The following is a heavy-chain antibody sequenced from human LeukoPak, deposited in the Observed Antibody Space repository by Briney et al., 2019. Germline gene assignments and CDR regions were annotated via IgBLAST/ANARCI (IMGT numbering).Heavy chain of an antibody. V-gene: IGHV4-59*13. CDR3: ARLGDYGDYRGPFDP. CDR1: GGSISGYY. Sequence: PSETLSLTCTVSGGSISGYYWSWIRQSPGEGLEWIGYIHNSGTTNYNPSLKSRVTLSVDTSKNQFSLKLSSVTAADTAVYYCARLGDYGDYRGPFDPWGQGTLVTVSS. CDR2: IHNSGTT. J-gene: IGHJ5*02. D-gene: IGHD4-17*01.